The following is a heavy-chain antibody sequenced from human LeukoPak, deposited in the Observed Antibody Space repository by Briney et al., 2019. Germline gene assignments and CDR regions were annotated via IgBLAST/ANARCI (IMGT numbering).Heavy chain of an antibody. Sequence: GGSLRLSCAASGFTFSSYSMNWVRQAPGKGLEWVSSISSSSSYICYADSVKGRFTISRDNAKNSLYLQMNSLRAEDTAVYYCARKGYYDSSGYPRWFDPWGQGTLVTVSS. CDR3: ARKGYYDSSGYPRWFDP. J-gene: IGHJ5*02. CDR1: GFTFSSYS. CDR2: ISSSSSYI. V-gene: IGHV3-21*01. D-gene: IGHD3-22*01.